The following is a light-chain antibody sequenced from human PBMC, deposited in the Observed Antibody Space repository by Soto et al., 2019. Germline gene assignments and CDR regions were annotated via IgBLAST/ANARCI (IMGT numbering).Light chain of an antibody. CDR2: AAS. V-gene: IGKV3-20*01. CDR3: QQYGSSPVT. Sequence: EIVLTQSPGTLSLSPGERATLACRASQSVSRNSLAWYQHKRGQAPRLLIYAASSRATGIPDRFSGSGSGTDFTLTISRLEPEYFAVYYCQQYGSSPVTFGPGTKVEIK. CDR1: QSVSRNS. J-gene: IGKJ3*01.